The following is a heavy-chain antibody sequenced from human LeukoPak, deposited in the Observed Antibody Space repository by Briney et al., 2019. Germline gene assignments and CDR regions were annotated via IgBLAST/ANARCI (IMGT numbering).Heavy chain of an antibody. CDR2: INTSGNT. CDR3: ARIYCDGGGCYWFDP. D-gene: IGHD2-15*01. Sequence: PSETLSLTCTVSGVSISSYYWSWLRQAAGKGLEWIGRINTSGNTNYNPSLKSRVSLSVDTSKNQFSLKLSSVTAADTAVYYCARIYCDGGGCYWFDPWGQGTLVTVSS. CDR1: GVSISSYY. V-gene: IGHV4-4*07. J-gene: IGHJ5*02.